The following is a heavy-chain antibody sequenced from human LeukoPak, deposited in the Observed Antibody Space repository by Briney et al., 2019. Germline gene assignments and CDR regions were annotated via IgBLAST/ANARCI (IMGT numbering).Heavy chain of an antibody. Sequence: GGSLRLSCAASGFTFSSYAMHWVRQAPGKGLEWMGWINPNNGGTNYAQKFQGRVTMTRDTSISTAYMELSRLRSDDTAVYYCATVATGTTNYYYYMDVWGKGTTVTVSS. D-gene: IGHD1-7*01. V-gene: IGHV1-2*02. J-gene: IGHJ6*03. CDR3: ATVATGTTNYYYYMDV. CDR1: GFTFSSYA. CDR2: INPNNGGT.